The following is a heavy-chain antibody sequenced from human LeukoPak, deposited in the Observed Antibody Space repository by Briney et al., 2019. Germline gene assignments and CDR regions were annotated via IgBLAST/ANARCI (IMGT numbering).Heavy chain of an antibody. Sequence: GESLKISCTSSGFTFGDYGVSWVRQAPGEGLEWVSFIRTKRYSGTSEYAASVKGRFTISRDDSKSIAYLQMDSLKIEDIALYYCTKAPHNSANYPYCFDNWGQGTLVTVSP. V-gene: IGHV3-49*04. CDR1: GFTFGDYG. D-gene: IGHD4/OR15-4a*01. J-gene: IGHJ4*02. CDR2: IRTKRYSGTS. CDR3: TKAPHNSANYPYCFDN.